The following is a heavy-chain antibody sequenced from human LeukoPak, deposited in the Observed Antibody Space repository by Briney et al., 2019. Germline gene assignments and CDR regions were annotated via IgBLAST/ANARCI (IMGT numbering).Heavy chain of an antibody. V-gene: IGHV4-59*01. CDR2: IYYSGST. CDR1: GGSISSYY. Sequence: PSETLSLTCTVSGGSISSYYWSWIRQPPVKELPWIGYIYYSGSTNYNPSLKSRVTISVDTSKNQFSLKLSSVTAADTAVYYCARGPLYCSGGSCFAWFDPWGQGTLVTVSS. J-gene: IGHJ5*02. CDR3: ARGPLYCSGGSCFAWFDP. D-gene: IGHD2-15*01.